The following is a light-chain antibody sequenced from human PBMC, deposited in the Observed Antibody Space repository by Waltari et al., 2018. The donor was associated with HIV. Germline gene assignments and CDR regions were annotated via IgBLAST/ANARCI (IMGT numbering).Light chain of an antibody. CDR1: SSDVGGYTY. Sequence: QSALTQPRSVPGSPGQSVTISCTGTSSDVGGYTYVSWYQQHPGKAPKLMIYDVSKRPSGVPDRFSGSKSGNTASLTISGLQAEDEADYYCCSYAGSYTYVVFGGGTKLTVL. CDR2: DVS. CDR3: CSYAGSYTYVV. V-gene: IGLV2-11*01. J-gene: IGLJ2*01.